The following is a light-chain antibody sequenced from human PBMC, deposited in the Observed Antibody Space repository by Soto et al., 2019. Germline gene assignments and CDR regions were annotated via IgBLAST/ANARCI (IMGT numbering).Light chain of an antibody. CDR1: QSVSSSY. J-gene: IGKJ1*01. CDR2: GAS. Sequence: EVVLTQSPGPLSLSPGERATLSCRASQSVSSSYLAWYQQKPGQAPRLLIYGASSRATGIPDRFSGSGSGTDFTLTISRLEPEDFAVYYCQQYGRSPTWTFGQGTKVDIK. CDR3: QQYGRSPTWT. V-gene: IGKV3-20*01.